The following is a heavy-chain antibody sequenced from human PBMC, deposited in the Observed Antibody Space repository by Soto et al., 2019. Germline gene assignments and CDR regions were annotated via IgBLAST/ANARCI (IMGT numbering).Heavy chain of an antibody. V-gene: IGHV1-8*01. CDR1: GYTFTSYD. CDR3: ARVRGGRDTWIVVVITRDAFDS. CDR2: MNPNSGNT. J-gene: IGHJ3*02. D-gene: IGHD3-22*01. Sequence: AXVKVSCKASGYTFTSYDINWVRQATGQGLEWMGWMNPNSGNTGYAQKFQGRVTMTRNTSISTAYMELSSLRSEDTAVYYCARVRGGRDTWIVVVITRDAFDSWGQGTMVTVSS.